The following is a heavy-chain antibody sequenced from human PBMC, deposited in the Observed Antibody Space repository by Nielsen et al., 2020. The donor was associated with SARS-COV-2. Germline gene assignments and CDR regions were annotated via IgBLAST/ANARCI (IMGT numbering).Heavy chain of an antibody. V-gene: IGHV3-30*03. CDR2: TSYDGRNQ. Sequence: GGSLRLSCAASGFTFSSYGMHWVRQAPGEGLEWVALTSYDGRNQKYADSVKGRFTISRDNAKNSLYLRMNSLRAEDTAIYYCARDREPGYNAVDYWGQGTLVTVSS. J-gene: IGHJ4*02. CDR1: GFTFSSYG. CDR3: ARDREPGYNAVDY. D-gene: IGHD1-14*01.